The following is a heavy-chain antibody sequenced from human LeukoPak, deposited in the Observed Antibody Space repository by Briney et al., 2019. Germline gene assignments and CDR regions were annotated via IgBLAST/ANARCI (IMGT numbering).Heavy chain of an antibody. Sequence: PGGSLRLSCAASGFTFSSYGMHWVRQAPGKGLEWVAVIWYDGSNKYYADSVKGRFTISRDNSKNTLYLQMNSLRAEDTAVYYCAREYYDFWSGYGAYYYYYGMDVWGQGTTVTVSS. J-gene: IGHJ6*02. CDR2: IWYDGSNK. V-gene: IGHV3-33*01. CDR1: GFTFSSYG. CDR3: AREYYDFWSGYGAYYYYYGMDV. D-gene: IGHD3-3*01.